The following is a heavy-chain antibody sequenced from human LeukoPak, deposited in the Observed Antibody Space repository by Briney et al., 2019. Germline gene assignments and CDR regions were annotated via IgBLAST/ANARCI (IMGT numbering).Heavy chain of an antibody. V-gene: IGHV1-8*01. Sequence: VASVKASCKASGYTFTSYDINWVRQATGQGLEWMGWMNPNSGNTGYAQKFQGRVTMTRDTSISTAYMELSRLRSDDTAVYYCARARDSSGYAHPADHWGQGTLVTVSS. CDR1: GYTFTSYD. J-gene: IGHJ4*02. CDR3: ARARDSSGYAHPADH. D-gene: IGHD3-22*01. CDR2: MNPNSGNT.